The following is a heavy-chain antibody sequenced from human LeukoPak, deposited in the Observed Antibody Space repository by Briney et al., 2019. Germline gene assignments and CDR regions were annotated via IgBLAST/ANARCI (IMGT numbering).Heavy chain of an antibody. CDR2: ISSSSSYI. D-gene: IGHD1-26*01. CDR3: ARDRGIVGATFPFDI. J-gene: IGHJ3*02. CDR1: GFTFSSYS. V-gene: IGHV3-21*01. Sequence: PGGSLRLSCAASGFTFSSYSMNWVRQAPGKGLEWVSSISSSSSYIYYADSVKGRFTISRDNAKNSLYLQMNSLRAEDMAVYYCARDRGIVGATFPFDIWGQGTMVTVSS.